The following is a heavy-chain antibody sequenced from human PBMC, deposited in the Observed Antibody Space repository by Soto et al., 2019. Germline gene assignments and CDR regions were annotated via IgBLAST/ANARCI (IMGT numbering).Heavy chain of an antibody. J-gene: IGHJ4*02. D-gene: IGHD6-13*01. CDR1: GGTFSSYA. CDR3: NREIAAAGTNIY. V-gene: IGHV1-69*01. Sequence: QVQLVQSGAEVKKPGSSVKVSCKASGGTFSSYAISWVRQAPGQVLEWMGWIIPIFGTANYAQKFQGRVTITADESTSTAYMELSSLRSEDTAVYYCNREIAAAGTNIYWGQGTLVTVSS. CDR2: IIPIFGTA.